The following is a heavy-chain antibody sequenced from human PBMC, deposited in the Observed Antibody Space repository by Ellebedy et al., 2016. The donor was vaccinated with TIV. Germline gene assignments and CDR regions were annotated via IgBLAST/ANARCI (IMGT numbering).Heavy chain of an antibody. CDR3: ARPSYQLRSYYFGT. D-gene: IGHD2-2*01. CDR1: GFTFGRYG. J-gene: IGHJ4*02. CDR2: IWFDGSKE. Sequence: PGGSLRLSCAASGFTFGRYGIHWVRQAPGKGLEWVAVIWFDGSKEFYADSVKGRFTISRDDSKNEVFLQMSSLGAEDTAVYYCARPSYQLRSYYFGTWGQGTLVTVSS. V-gene: IGHV3-33*01.